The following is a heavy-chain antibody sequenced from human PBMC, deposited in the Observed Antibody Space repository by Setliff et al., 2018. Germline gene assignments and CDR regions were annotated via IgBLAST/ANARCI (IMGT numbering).Heavy chain of an antibody. CDR3: ARAPRYFGPTGSYFDF. V-gene: IGHV4-39*07. CDR1: GASVSGNSYY. D-gene: IGHD3-10*01. Sequence: SETLSLTCTVSGASVSGNSYYWGWIRQPPGKGLEWIASTYYSGNTYYNPSLKSRVTISVDTSKNQFSLKLTSVTAADTAVYYCARAPRYFGPTGSYFDFWGQGTLVTSPQ. CDR2: TYYSGNT. J-gene: IGHJ4*02.